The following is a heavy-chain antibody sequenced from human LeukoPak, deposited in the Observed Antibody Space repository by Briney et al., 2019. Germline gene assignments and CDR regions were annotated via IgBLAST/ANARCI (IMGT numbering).Heavy chain of an antibody. Sequence: GGSLRLSCAASGFILNDYGMHWVRQAPGKGLEWVADIWFDKNQHFADSVKGRFAISRANSKNTVYLQINSLRAEDTAVYYCARDRHCVNGVCHSPPGMDVWGQGTTVTVSS. V-gene: IGHV3-33*01. CDR2: IWFDKNQ. J-gene: IGHJ6*02. CDR3: ARDRHCVNGVCHSPPGMDV. D-gene: IGHD2-8*01. CDR1: GFILNDYG.